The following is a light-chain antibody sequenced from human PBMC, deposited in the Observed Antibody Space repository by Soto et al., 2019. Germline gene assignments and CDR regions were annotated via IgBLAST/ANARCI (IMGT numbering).Light chain of an antibody. J-gene: IGKJ2*01. CDR1: ESVSRN. V-gene: IGKV3-15*01. CDR2: GGS. Sequence: EIVLTQSPVTLSVSLGERATLSCRASESVSRNLAWYQQKPGQAPRLLIYGGSTRATDVPTRYSGSGSGTEFTLTLTSLQSEDFAVYYCQLYNNWPLYTFGQGTKVESK. CDR3: QLYNNWPLYT.